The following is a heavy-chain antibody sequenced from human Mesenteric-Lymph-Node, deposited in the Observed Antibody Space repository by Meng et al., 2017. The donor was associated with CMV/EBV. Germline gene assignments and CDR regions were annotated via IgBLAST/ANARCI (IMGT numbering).Heavy chain of an antibody. CDR2: IDYSGNT. J-gene: IGHJ4*02. CDR1: GGSISGHS. D-gene: IGHD2-15*01. CDR3: ARPPYCSSVRCRSDYFDY. Sequence: SETLSLTCTVSGGSISGHSWTWIRQPPEKGLEWIGYIDYSGNTNYNPSLKSRVTISVDTSKNQFSLKLTSVTAADTAVYYCARPPYCSSVRCRSDYFDYWGQGTLVTVSS. V-gene: IGHV4-59*08.